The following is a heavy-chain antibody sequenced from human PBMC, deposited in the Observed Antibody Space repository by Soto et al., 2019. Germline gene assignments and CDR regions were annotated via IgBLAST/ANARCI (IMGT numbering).Heavy chain of an antibody. V-gene: IGHV1-18*01. CDR3: SREAGDYDWYFDV. J-gene: IGHJ2*01. D-gene: IGHD4-17*01. CDR1: GYTFTSRG. Sequence: QVQLVQSGAEVKEPGASVKVSCKTSGYTFTSRGIYSVRQAPGQGLEWMGWISPYNGNTNYVQSLQGRVTLTTDTSTSPVYMELRSLRSDATAVYYCSREAGDYDWYFDVWGGGTPISVSS. CDR2: ISPYNGNT.